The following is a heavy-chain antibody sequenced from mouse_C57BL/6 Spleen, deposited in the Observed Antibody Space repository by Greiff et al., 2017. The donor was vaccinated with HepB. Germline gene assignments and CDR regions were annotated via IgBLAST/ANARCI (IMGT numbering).Heavy chain of an antibody. J-gene: IGHJ3*01. V-gene: IGHV5-17*01. CDR3: GGFAY. CDR1: GFTFSDYG. CDR2: ISSGSSTI. Sequence: EVKVVESGGGLVKPGGSLKLSCAASGFTFSDYGMHWVRQAPEKGLEWVAYISSGSSTIYYADTVKGRFTISRDNAKNTLFLQMTSLRSEDTAMYYCGGFAYWGQGTLVTVSA.